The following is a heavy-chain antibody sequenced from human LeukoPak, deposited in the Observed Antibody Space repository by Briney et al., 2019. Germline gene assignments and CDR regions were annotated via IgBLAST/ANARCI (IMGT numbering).Heavy chain of an antibody. Sequence: ASVKVSCKASGYTFTSYAMHWVRQAPGQRLEWMGWINAGNGNTKYSQEFQGRVTITRDTSASTAYMEMSSLRSEDTAVYYCARMTGYCISTSCYGKNWFDPWGQGTLVTVSS. V-gene: IGHV1-3*03. CDR1: GYTFTSYA. CDR2: INAGNGNT. CDR3: ARMTGYCISTSCYGKNWFDP. J-gene: IGHJ5*02. D-gene: IGHD2-2*01.